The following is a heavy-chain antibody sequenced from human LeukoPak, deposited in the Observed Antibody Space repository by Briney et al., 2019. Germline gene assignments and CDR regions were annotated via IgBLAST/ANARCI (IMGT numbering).Heavy chain of an antibody. D-gene: IGHD2-2*01. CDR1: GYTFTSYG. V-gene: IGHV1-18*01. CDR2: ISAYNGNT. Sequence: ASVKVSCKASGYTFTSYGISWVRQAPGQGLEWMGWISAYNGNTNYAQKLQDRVTMTTDTSTSTAYMELRSLRSDDTAVYYCARWGDCSSTSCYGSSRWFAPWGQGTLVTVSS. J-gene: IGHJ5*02. CDR3: ARWGDCSSTSCYGSSRWFAP.